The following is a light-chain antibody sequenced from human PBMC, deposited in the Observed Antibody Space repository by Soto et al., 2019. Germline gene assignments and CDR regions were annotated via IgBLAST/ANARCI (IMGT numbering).Light chain of an antibody. Sequence: CTGTSSDVGNYNYVSWYQQHPGKAPKVMIYDVNKWPSGVPDRFSGSKSGNTASLTISGLQAEDEADYYCCSYAGSYTWVFGGGTKLTVL. V-gene: IGLV2-11*01. CDR2: DVN. J-gene: IGLJ3*02. CDR3: CSYAGSYTWV. CDR1: SSDVGNYNY.